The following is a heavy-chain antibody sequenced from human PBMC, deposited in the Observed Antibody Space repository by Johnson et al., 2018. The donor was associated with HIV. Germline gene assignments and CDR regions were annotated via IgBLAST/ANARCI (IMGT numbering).Heavy chain of an antibody. Sequence: QVQLVESGGGVVQPGGSLRLSCAASGFTFSSYGMHWVRQAPGKGLEWVAVIPYDGSNTYYADSVKGRFTISRDNSKNTLYLQMNSLRAEDTAVFYCAKGGIGGPTSLLRAFEMWGQGTMVTVSS. CDR2: IPYDGSNT. D-gene: IGHD3-16*01. CDR3: AKGGIGGPTSLLRAFEM. V-gene: IGHV3-30*02. J-gene: IGHJ3*02. CDR1: GFTFSSYG.